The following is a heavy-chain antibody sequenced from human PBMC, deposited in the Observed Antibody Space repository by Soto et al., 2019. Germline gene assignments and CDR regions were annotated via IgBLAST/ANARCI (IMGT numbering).Heavy chain of an antibody. CDR1: GYTFTSYG. J-gene: IGHJ6*02. CDR2: ISAYNGNT. Sequence: QVQLVQSGAEVKKPGASVKVSCKASGYTFTSYGISWVRQAPGQGLEWMGWISAYNGNTNYAQKLQGRVTMTTDTYTSTAYMELRSLRSDDTAVYYCSTTVTTALYYYYYGMDVWGQGTTVTVSS. V-gene: IGHV1-18*04. D-gene: IGHD4-17*01. CDR3: STTVTTALYYYYYGMDV.